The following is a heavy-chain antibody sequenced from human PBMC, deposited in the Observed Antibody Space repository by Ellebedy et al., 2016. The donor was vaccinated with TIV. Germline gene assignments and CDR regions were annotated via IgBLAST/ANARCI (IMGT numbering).Heavy chain of an antibody. CDR3: AKDYYGSGRAGYFDY. Sequence: GGSLRLXXAASGFTFSSYAMSWVRQAPGKGLEWVSAISGSGGSTYYADSVKGRFTISRDNSKNTLYLQMNSLRAEDTAVYYCAKDYYGSGRAGYFDYWGQGTLVTVSS. V-gene: IGHV3-23*01. CDR2: ISGSGGST. CDR1: GFTFSSYA. J-gene: IGHJ4*02. D-gene: IGHD3-10*01.